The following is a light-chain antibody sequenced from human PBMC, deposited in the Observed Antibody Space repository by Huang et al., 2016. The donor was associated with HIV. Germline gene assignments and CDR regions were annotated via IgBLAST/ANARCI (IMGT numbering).Light chain of an antibody. CDR1: QSVSSN. Sequence: EIVMTQSPATLSVSPGERATLSCRASQSVSSNLALYQQKPGQAPRLLISGASSSATGIPARFSGSGSGTEFTLTISSLQSEDFAVYYCQQYNNWPRGTFGQGTKVEIK. J-gene: IGKJ2*01. CDR3: QQYNNWPRGT. V-gene: IGKV3-15*01. CDR2: GAS.